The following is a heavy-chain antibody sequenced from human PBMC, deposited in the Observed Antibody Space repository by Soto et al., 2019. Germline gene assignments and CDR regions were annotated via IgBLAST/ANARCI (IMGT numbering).Heavy chain of an antibody. CDR1: GGSISSYY. J-gene: IGHJ4*02. V-gene: IGHV4-59*08. D-gene: IGHD6-19*01. CDR2: IYYSGST. Sequence: SETLSLTCTVSGGSISSYYWSWIRQPPGKGLEWIGYIYYSGSTNYNPSLKSRVTISVDTSKNQFSLKLSSVTAADTAVYYCARASYSSGWLFDYWGQGTLVTVSS. CDR3: ARASYSSGWLFDY.